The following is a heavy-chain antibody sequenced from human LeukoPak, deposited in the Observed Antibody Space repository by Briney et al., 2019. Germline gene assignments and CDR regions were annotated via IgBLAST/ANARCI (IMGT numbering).Heavy chain of an antibody. D-gene: IGHD3-22*01. Sequence: PGGSLRLSCAASGFTFSNAWMSWVRQAPGKGLEWVGRIKSKTDGGTTDYAAPVKGRFTISRDDSKNTLYLQMNSLKTEDTVVYYCTTELVYYYDSSGSDYWGQGTLVTVSS. CDR1: GFTFSNAW. CDR3: TTELVYYYDSSGSDY. J-gene: IGHJ4*02. CDR2: IKSKTDGGTT. V-gene: IGHV3-15*01.